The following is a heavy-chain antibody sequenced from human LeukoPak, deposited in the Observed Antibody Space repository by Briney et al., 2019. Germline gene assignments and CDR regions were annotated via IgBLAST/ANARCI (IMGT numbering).Heavy chain of an antibody. D-gene: IGHD2-15*01. CDR2: IYYSGNT. CDR1: GVSISSSNSY. J-gene: IGHJ4*02. V-gene: IGHV4-39*07. CDR3: ARDSWTITGGRGPFDY. Sequence: LETLSLTCTVSGVSISSSNSYWGWIRQPPGKGLEWIGSIYYSGNTYYNASLKSQVSISIDTSKNQFSLKLSSVTAADTAVYYCARDSWTITGGRGPFDYWGQGTLVTVSS.